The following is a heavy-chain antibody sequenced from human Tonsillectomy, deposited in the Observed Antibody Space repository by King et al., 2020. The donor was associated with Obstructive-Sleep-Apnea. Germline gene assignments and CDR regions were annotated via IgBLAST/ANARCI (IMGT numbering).Heavy chain of an antibody. CDR1: GFTFSSYA. CDR2: ISYDGSNK. V-gene: IGHV3-30*04. CDR3: AREWSLTDAFDI. D-gene: IGHD3-10*01. Sequence: VQLQESGGGVVQPGRSLRLSCAASGFTFSSYAMHWVRQAPGKGLEWVAVISYDGSNKYYADSVKGRFTISRDNSKNTLYLQMNSLRAEDTAVYYCAREWSLTDAFDIWGQGTMVTVSS. J-gene: IGHJ3*02.